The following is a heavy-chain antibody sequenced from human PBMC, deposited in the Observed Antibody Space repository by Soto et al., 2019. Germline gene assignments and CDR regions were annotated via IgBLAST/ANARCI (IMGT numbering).Heavy chain of an antibody. J-gene: IGHJ3*02. D-gene: IGHD3-10*01. CDR3: ARGAWFGELLPDAFDI. V-gene: IGHV3-13*01. Sequence: PGGSLRLSCAASGFTFSSYDMHWVRQATGKGLEWVSAIGTAGDTYYPGSVKGRFTISRENAKNSLYLQMNSLRAGDTAVYHCARGAWFGELLPDAFDIWGQGTMVTVSS. CDR1: GFTFSSYD. CDR2: IGTAGDT.